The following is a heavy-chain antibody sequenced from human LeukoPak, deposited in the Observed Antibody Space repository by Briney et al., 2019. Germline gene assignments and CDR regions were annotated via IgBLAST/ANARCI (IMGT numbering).Heavy chain of an antibody. CDR3: ARGMVKINYYTDV. CDR2: TYYRSKWYN. D-gene: IGHD4-23*01. Sequence: SQTLSLTCAISGDSVSSNSAAWNWIRQSPSRGLEWLGRTYYRSKWYNDYTVSMRSRITINPDTSKNQFSLQLNSVTPEDTAVYYCARGMVKINYYTDVWGKGTTVTVSS. CDR1: GDSVSSNSAA. V-gene: IGHV6-1*01. J-gene: IGHJ6*03.